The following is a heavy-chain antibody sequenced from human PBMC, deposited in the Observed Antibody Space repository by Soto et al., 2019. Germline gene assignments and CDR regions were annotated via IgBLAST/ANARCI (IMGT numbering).Heavy chain of an antibody. J-gene: IGHJ6*04. CDR2: IYYSGST. Sequence: PSETLSLTCTVSGGSISSYYWSWIRQPPGKGLEWIGYIYYSGSTNYNPSLKSRVTISVDTSKNQFSLKLSSVTAADTAVYYCARHGNDYHREQHWGKHNALTVSA. CDR3: ARHGNDYHREQH. V-gene: IGHV4-59*08. CDR1: GGSISSYY. D-gene: IGHD1-1*01.